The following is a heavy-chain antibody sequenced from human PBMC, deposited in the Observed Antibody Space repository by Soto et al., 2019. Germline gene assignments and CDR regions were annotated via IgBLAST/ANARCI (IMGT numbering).Heavy chain of an antibody. V-gene: IGHV4-39*01. CDR2: MHYSGST. CDR3: ARASGYSYGFFDY. CDR1: GGSVSSSNHY. D-gene: IGHD5-12*01. J-gene: IGHJ4*02. Sequence: SETLSLVCNVSGGSVSSSNHYWAWIRQPPGKSPEWIGNMHYSGSTYDNPSLESRVTISVDTSRNQFSLKLKSVTAADTAVYYCARASGYSYGFFDYWGLGTLVTVSS.